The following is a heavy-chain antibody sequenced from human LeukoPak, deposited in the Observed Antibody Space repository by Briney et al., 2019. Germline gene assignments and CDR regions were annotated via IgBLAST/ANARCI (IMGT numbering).Heavy chain of an antibody. J-gene: IGHJ4*02. D-gene: IGHD3-16*01. V-gene: IGHV1-2*02. CDR2: INTNTGGT. CDR3: ARDSRDTWFDY. CDR1: GYXFTDYY. Sequence: ASVKVSCKASGYXFTDYYIHWVRQAPGQGLEWMGVINTNTGGTYSAQDFQGRVTMTRDTSLSTAYMELSRLTSDDTYVYYCARDSRDTWFDYWGQGTLVTVSS.